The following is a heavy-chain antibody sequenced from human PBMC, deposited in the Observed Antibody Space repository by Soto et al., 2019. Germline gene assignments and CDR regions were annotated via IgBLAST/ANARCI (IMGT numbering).Heavy chain of an antibody. CDR1: GYTFTSYG. V-gene: IGHV1-18*01. CDR3: ASTEAAGYNWFDP. Sequence: GASVKVSCKASGYTFTSYGISWVRQAPGQGLEWMGWIGAYNGNTNYAQKLQGRVTMTTDTSTSTAYMELRSLRSDDTAVYYCASTEAAGYNWFDPWGQGTLVTVSS. J-gene: IGHJ5*02. CDR2: IGAYNGNT. D-gene: IGHD6-13*01.